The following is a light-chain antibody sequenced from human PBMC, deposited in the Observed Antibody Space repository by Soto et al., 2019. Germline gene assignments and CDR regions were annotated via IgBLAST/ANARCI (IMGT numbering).Light chain of an antibody. CDR1: QSIRSW. J-gene: IGKJ3*01. CDR3: QQYNSYPS. V-gene: IGKV1-5*03. CDR2: KAS. Sequence: DIQMTQSPSTLSASVGDRVTITCRASQSIRSWLAWYQQKPGKAPKLLIYKASSLESGVPSRFSGSGSGTEFTLTISSLQPDDFATYYCQQYNSYPSFGPGTKVDIK.